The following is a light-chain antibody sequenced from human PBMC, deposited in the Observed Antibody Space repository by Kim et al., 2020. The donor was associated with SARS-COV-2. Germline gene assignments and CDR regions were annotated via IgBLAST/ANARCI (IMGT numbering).Light chain of an antibody. J-gene: IGKJ4*01. V-gene: IGKV1D-16*01. CDR2: AAS. CDR1: QRIGKW. Sequence: ASVGDRVTITGRASQRIGKWVAWYQQSPETGTKCLIYAASTLQSGVPSRCSGSVSGTEFTLTISSLQPEDLATYYCQQYNSYPLTFGGGTKVDIK. CDR3: QQYNSYPLT.